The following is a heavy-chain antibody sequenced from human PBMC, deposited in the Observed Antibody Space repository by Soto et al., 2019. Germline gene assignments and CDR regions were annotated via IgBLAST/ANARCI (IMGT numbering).Heavy chain of an antibody. CDR2: IYHSGST. CDR3: ARLHGYCISSSCHGHYAMDV. V-gene: IGHV4-30-2*01. CDR1: GGSISSGGYS. J-gene: IGHJ6*02. D-gene: IGHD2-2*01. Sequence: SETLSINCAVSGGSISSGGYSWSWMRQPPGKGLEWIGYIYHSGSTYYNPSLKSRVTISVDRSKNQFSLKLSSVTAADTAVYYCARLHGYCISSSCHGHYAMDVWGQGTTVT.